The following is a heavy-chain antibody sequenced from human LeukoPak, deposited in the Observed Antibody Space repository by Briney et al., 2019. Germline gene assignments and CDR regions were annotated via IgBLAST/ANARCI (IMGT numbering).Heavy chain of an antibody. J-gene: IGHJ6*02. V-gene: IGHV4-30-4*08. Sequence: SQTLSLTCTVSSGSISSGDYYWSWIRQPPGKGLGWIGYIYYSGTTYYNPSLKSRVTISVDTSKNQFSLKLSSVTAADTAVYYCARDHEEPYYYYGMDVWGQGTTVTVSS. CDR1: SGSISSGDYY. CDR2: IYYSGTT. CDR3: ARDHEEPYYYYGMDV. D-gene: IGHD1-14*01.